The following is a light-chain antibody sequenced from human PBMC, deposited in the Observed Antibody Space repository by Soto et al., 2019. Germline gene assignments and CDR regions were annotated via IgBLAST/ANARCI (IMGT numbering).Light chain of an antibody. CDR1: RGVLHNSNSHHF. J-gene: IGKJ1*01. CDR2: WTS. Sequence: TQSPDSLAVSLGARATINCRSSRGVLHNSNSHHFLSWYQQRPGQSPKLLIYWTSLRESGVPERFIGSGSGAEFTLTISSLQAEDVAVYYCQQSFGNFTWTFGQGTKVEIK. V-gene: IGKV4-1*01. CDR3: QQSFGNFTWT.